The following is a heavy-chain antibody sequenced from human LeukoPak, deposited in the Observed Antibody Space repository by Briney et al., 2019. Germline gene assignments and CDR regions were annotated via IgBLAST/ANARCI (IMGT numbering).Heavy chain of an antibody. CDR3: AKNPMVRGVILPSYFDY. V-gene: IGHV3-23*01. CDR2: ISGSGGST. J-gene: IGHJ4*02. Sequence: GGSLRLSCAASGFTFSSYAMSWVRQAPGKGLEWVSAISGSGGSTYYADSVKGRFTISRDNSKNTLYQQMNSLRAEDTAVYYCAKNPMVRGVILPSYFDYWGQGTLVTVSS. D-gene: IGHD3-10*01. CDR1: GFTFSSYA.